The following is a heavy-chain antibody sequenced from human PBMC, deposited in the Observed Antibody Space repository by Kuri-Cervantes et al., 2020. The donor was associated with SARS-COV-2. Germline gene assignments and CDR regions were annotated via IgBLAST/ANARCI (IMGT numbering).Heavy chain of an antibody. CDR1: GFTFSSYW. CDR2: IKQDGSEK. J-gene: IGHJ6*03. D-gene: IGHD6-19*01. CDR3: ARDLVVSSGWDYYMDV. V-gene: IGHV3-7*01. Sequence: LSLTCAASGFTFSSYWMSWVRQAPGKGLEWVANIKQDGSEKYYADSVKGRFTISRDNSKNTLYLQMNSLRAEDTAVYYCARDLVVSSGWDYYMDVWGKGNTVTVAS.